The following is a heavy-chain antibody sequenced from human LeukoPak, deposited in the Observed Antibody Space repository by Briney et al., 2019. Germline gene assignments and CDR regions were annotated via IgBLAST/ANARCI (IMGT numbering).Heavy chain of an antibody. D-gene: IGHD1-1*01. Sequence: SETLSLTCTVSGGSISSYYWSWIRQPAGKGLEWIGRIYTSGSTNYNPFLKSRVTMSVDTSKNQFSLKLSSVTAADTAVYYCARQSLGTNGYAFDIWGQGTMVTVSS. CDR2: IYTSGST. CDR1: GGSISSYY. J-gene: IGHJ3*02. CDR3: ARQSLGTNGYAFDI. V-gene: IGHV4-4*07.